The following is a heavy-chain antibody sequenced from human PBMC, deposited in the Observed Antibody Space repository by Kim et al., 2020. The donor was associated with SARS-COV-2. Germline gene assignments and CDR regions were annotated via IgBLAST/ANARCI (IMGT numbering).Heavy chain of an antibody. CDR3: ARRFYYGSGSYSPFDY. J-gene: IGHJ4*02. CDR2: IYYSGST. D-gene: IGHD3-10*01. CDR1: GGSISSSSYY. V-gene: IGHV4-39*01. Sequence: SETLSLTCTVSGGSISSSSYYWGWIRQPPGKGPEWIVSIYYSGSTYYNPSLKSRVTISVDTSKNQFSLKLSSVTAADTAVYYCARRFYYGSGSYSPFDYWGQGTLVTVSS.